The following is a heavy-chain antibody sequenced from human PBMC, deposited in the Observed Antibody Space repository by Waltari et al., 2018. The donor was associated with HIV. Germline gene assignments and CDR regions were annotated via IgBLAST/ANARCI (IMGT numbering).Heavy chain of an antibody. CDR2: ISRDNRES. CDR1: GFTFTQYT. V-gene: IGHV3-21*02. J-gene: IGHJ4*02. D-gene: IGHD2-2*01. Sequence: VRLMESGGGLVEPGGSLTISCAASGFTFTQYTMNWLRHIPGKGLEWLASISRDNRESYFIDSIKGRFTISRDNAANSVFLHMDRLRVDDTARYFCVRDDPGYEPIDYWGRGTLVTVSS. CDR3: VRDDPGYEPIDY.